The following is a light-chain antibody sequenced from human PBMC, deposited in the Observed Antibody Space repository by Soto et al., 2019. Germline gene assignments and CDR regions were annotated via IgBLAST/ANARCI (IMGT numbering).Light chain of an antibody. Sequence: QSVLTQPPSVSAAPGQKVTISCSGSSSNIGNNYVSWYQQLPGTAPKLPIYDNNKRPSGIPDRFSGSKSGTSATLGITGLQTGDEADYYCGTWDSSLSAGQVFGTGTKVTVL. J-gene: IGLJ1*01. CDR2: DNN. V-gene: IGLV1-51*01. CDR3: GTWDSSLSAGQV. CDR1: SSNIGNNY.